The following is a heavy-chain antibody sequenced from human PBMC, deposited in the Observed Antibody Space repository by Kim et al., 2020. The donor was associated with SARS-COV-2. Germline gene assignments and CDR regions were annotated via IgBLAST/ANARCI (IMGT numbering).Heavy chain of an antibody. D-gene: IGHD6-19*01. CDR2: IIPIFGTA. CDR1: GDTFSSYA. V-gene: IGHV1-69*13. Sequence: SVKVSCKASGDTFSSYAISWVRQAPGQGLEWMGGIIPIFGTANYAQKFQGRVTITADESTSTAYMELSSLRSEDTAVYYCARDWEYSSGCHRLWGQGTLVTVSS. CDR3: ARDWEYSSGCHRL. J-gene: IGHJ4*02.